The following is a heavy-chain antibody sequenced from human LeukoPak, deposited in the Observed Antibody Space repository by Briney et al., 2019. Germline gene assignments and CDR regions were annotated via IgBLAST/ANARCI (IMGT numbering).Heavy chain of an antibody. CDR1: GFSFDEYS. CDR3: VKEYMGASWTGYDI. CDR2: ISWFGDRT. V-gene: IGHV3-43*01. Sequence: RPGGSLRLSCAASGFSFDEYSMHWVRHGPGKGLEWVAVISWFGDRTDYADAVKGRFTISKDRTKKALYLQMNSLTSDDTALYYCVKEYMGASWTGYDIWGHGTMVTVSS. J-gene: IGHJ3*02. D-gene: IGHD3/OR15-3a*01.